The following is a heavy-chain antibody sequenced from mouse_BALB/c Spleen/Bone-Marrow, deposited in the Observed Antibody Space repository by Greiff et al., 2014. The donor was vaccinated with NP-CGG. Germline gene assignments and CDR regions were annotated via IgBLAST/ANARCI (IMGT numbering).Heavy chain of an antibody. D-gene: IGHD2-14*01. CDR3: ARRGYDEGYYAMDY. CDR1: GYTFTSYV. Sequence: EVQLQQSGPELVRPGASVKMSCKASGYTFTSYVMHWVKQKPGQGLEWIGYINPYNDGTKYNEKFKGKATLTSDKSSSTAYMELSSLTSEDSAVYYCARRGYDEGYYAMDYWGQGTSVTVSS. CDR2: INPYNDGT. J-gene: IGHJ4*01. V-gene: IGHV1-14*01.